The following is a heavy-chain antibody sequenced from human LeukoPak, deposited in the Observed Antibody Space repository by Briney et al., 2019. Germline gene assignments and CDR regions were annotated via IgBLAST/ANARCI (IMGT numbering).Heavy chain of an antibody. CDR3: ARIYYYESSGYYFDD. V-gene: IGHV4-59*08. J-gene: IGHJ4*02. CDR2: NYYRGCT. D-gene: IGHD3-22*01. CDR1: VGSISCYY. Sequence: RPSETLSLTCSVSVGSISCYYWRWIPQPPGKGLEWNRHNYYRGCTNYNAPLKSRITISVDTSKNQFSLKLSSLTAADTAVYYCARIYYYESSGYYFDDWSQGSLVTVYS.